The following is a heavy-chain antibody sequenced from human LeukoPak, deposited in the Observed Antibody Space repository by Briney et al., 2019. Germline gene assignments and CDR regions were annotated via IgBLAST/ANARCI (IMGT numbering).Heavy chain of an antibody. CDR3: ARNRDLGPAEYFQH. D-gene: IGHD5-24*01. Sequence: ASVKVSCKASGGTFSGYAISWVRQAPGQGLEWMGGIIPIFGTANYAQKSQGRVTITADESTSTAYMELSSLRSEDTAVYYCARNRDLGPAEYFQHWGQGTLVTVSS. CDR1: GGTFSGYA. V-gene: IGHV1-69*13. J-gene: IGHJ1*01. CDR2: IIPIFGTA.